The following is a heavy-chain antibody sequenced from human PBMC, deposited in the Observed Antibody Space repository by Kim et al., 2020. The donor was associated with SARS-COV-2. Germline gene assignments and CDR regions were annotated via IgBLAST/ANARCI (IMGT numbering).Heavy chain of an antibody. CDR3: ASQKYYGSGSPIPYYYGMDV. CDR1: GGSFSGYY. J-gene: IGHJ6*02. D-gene: IGHD3-10*01. Sequence: SETLSLTCAVYGGSFSGYYWSWIRQPPGKGLEWIGEINHSGSTNYNPSLKSRVTISVDTSKNQFSLKLSSVTAADTAVYYCASQKYYGSGSPIPYYYGMDVWGQGTTVTVSS. V-gene: IGHV4-34*01. CDR2: INHSGST.